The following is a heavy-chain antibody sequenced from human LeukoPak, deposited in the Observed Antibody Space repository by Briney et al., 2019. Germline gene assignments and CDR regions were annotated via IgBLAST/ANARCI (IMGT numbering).Heavy chain of an antibody. CDR1: GYTLTELS. CDR3: ATGGGPDFCSGFDI. J-gene: IGHJ3*02. CDR2: FDPEDGET. V-gene: IGHV1-24*01. D-gene: IGHD3-3*01. Sequence: GASVKVSCKVSGYTLTELSMHWVRQAPGKGLEWMGGFDPEDGETIYAQKFQGRVTMTEDTSTDTAYMELSSLRSEDTAVYYCATGGGPDFCSGFDIWGQGTMVTVSS.